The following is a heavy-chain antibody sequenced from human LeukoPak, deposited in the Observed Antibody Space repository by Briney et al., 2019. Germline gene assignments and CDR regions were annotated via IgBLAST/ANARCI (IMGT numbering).Heavy chain of an antibody. V-gene: IGHV4-39*01. J-gene: IGHJ4*02. D-gene: IGHD5-18*01. CDR3: ASLDTAMVPFY. Sequence: SETLSLTCTVSGDSISSSSYSWDWIRQPPGKGLEWIGSIFYSGSTYYNPSLKSRVTISVDTSENQFSLILSSVTAADTAVYYCASLDTAMVPFYWGQGTLVTVSS. CDR2: IFYSGST. CDR1: GDSISSSSYS.